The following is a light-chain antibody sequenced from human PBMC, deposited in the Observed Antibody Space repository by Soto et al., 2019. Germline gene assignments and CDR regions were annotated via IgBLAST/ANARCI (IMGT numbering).Light chain of an antibody. J-gene: IGLJ1*01. CDR2: ENN. CDR1: SSNIGAGYE. V-gene: IGLV1-40*01. CDR3: QSYDSSLSGYV. Sequence: QCVLTQAPSGSEAPGQRVTISCTGSSSNIGAGYEAHWYQQVPGTAPKLLIYENNNRPSGVPDRFSGSKSGTSASLAITGLQAEDEAEYYCQSYDSSLSGYVFGTGTKLTVL.